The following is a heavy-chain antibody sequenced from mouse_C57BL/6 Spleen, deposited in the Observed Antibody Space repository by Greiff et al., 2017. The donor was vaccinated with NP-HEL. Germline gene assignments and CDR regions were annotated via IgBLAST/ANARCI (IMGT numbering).Heavy chain of an antibody. J-gene: IGHJ2*01. CDR3: ERNLLRDFDD. CDR2: IYPGDGDT. Sequence: QVQLQQSGAELVKPGASVKISCKASGYAFSSYWMNWVKQRPGQGLEWIGQIYPGDGDTNYNGKFKGKATLTADKSSSTAYMQLSSLTSEDSAVYFCERNLLRDFDDWGKGTTLTVSS. D-gene: IGHD1-1*01. CDR1: GYAFSSYW. V-gene: IGHV1-80*01.